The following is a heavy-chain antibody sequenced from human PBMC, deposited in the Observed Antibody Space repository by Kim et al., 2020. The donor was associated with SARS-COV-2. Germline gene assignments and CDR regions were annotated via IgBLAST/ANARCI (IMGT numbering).Heavy chain of an antibody. D-gene: IGHD7-27*01. CDR3: ARDQAGDLLGWFDP. Sequence: AKKFQGRVTSTADESTSTAYMELSSLRSEDTAVYYCARDQAGDLLGWFDPWGQGTLVTVSS. V-gene: IGHV1-69*01. J-gene: IGHJ5*02.